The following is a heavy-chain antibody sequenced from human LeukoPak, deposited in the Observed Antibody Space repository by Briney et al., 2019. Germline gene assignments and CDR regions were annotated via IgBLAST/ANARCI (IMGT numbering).Heavy chain of an antibody. CDR2: IYYSGST. V-gene: IGHV4-39*01. CDR1: GGSISSSSYS. D-gene: IGHD6-19*01. J-gene: IGHJ5*02. CDR3: ARRAVAAGFDP. Sequence: SETLSLTCTVSGGSISSSSYSWGWIRQPPGKGLEWIGSIYYSGSTYYNPSLKSRVTISVDTSKNQFSLKLSSVTAADTAVYYCARRAVAAGFDPWGQGTLVAVSS.